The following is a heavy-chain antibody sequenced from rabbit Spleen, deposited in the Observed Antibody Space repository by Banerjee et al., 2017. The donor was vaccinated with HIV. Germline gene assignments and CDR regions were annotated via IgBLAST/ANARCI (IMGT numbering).Heavy chain of an antibody. J-gene: IGHJ4*01. Sequence: QSLEESGGDLVKPGASLTLTCIASGVSFSSSYYMYWVRQAPGKGLEWIGCIDTGSGNTGNARWAKGRFTISKASSTTVTLRMTSLTAADTATYFCARDPYATSSGAAYTLWGPGTLVTVS. CDR3: ARDPYATSSGAAYTL. D-gene: IGHD1-1*01. V-gene: IGHV1S40*01. CDR2: IDTGSGNT. CDR1: GVSFSSSYY.